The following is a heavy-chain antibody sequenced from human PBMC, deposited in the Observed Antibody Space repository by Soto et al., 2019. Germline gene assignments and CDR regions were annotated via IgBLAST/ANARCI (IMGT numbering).Heavy chain of an antibody. CDR1: GFTFSSYA. D-gene: IGHD3-22*01. J-gene: IGHJ4*01. V-gene: IGHV3-23*01. CDR2: ISGSGGST. CDR3: AKTPRYYYDSSGYYYFDY. Sequence: PGGSLRLSCAASGFTFSSYAMSWVRQAPGKGLEWVSAISGSGGSTYYADSVKGRFTISRDNSKNTLYLQMNSLRAEDTAVYYCAKTPRYYYDSSGYYYFDYWGHGTLVTVSS.